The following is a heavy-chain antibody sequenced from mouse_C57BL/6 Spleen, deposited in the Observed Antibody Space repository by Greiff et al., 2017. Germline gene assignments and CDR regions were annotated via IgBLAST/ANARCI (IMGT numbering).Heavy chain of an antibody. V-gene: IGHV1-52*01. CDR3: ARGSNYGGDAMDY. Sequence: VQLQQPGAELVRPGSSVKLSCKASGYTFTSYWMHWVKQRPIQGLEWIGNIDPSDSETHYNQKFKDKATLTVDKSSSTAYMQLSSLTSEDSAVYYCARGSNYGGDAMDYWGQGTSVTVSS. CDR1: GYTFTSYW. J-gene: IGHJ4*01. D-gene: IGHD2-5*01. CDR2: IDPSDSET.